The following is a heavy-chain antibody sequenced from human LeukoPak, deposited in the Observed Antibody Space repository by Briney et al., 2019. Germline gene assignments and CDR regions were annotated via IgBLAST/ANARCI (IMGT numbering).Heavy chain of an antibody. CDR3: ARDHWRRLDY. J-gene: IGHJ4*02. V-gene: IGHV3-7*03. D-gene: IGHD3-3*01. CDR2: ISRDGSEK. CDR1: AFTFSDHW. Sequence: QSGGSLRLSCTASAFTFSDHWMHWVRQAPGKGLEWVAIISRDGSEKSYVDSVKGRFTISRDNAKNSLYLQMNSLRAEDTAVYYCARDHWRRLDYWGQGTLVTVSS.